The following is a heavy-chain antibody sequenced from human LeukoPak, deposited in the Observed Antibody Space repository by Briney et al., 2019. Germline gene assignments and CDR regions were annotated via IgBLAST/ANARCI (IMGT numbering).Heavy chain of an antibody. V-gene: IGHV3-66*02. Sequence: GGSLRLSCAASGFTVSSSYMSWVRQAPGKGLEWVSVIYSGDSTYSADSVKGRFTISRDSSKNTMYLQMNSLRGEDTAVYYCAGTGGYSSSSEMLEHWGQGTLVTVSS. J-gene: IGHJ4*02. CDR2: IYSGDST. CDR1: GFTVSSSY. D-gene: IGHD6-6*01. CDR3: AGTGGYSSSSEMLEH.